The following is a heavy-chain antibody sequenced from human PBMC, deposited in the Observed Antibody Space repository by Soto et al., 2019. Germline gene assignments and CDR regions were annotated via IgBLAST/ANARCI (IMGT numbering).Heavy chain of an antibody. V-gene: IGHV3-53*01. CDR2: IYSGGST. Sequence: GGSLRLSCAASGFTVSSNYMSWVRQAPGKGLEWVSVIYSGGSTYYADSVKGRFTISRDNSKNTLYLQMNSLRAEDTAVYYCARGHCSGGSCYSDWFDPWGQGTLVTVS. J-gene: IGHJ5*02. D-gene: IGHD2-15*01. CDR1: GFTVSSNY. CDR3: ARGHCSGGSCYSDWFDP.